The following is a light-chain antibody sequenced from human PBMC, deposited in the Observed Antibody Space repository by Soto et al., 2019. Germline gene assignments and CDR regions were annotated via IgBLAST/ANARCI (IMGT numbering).Light chain of an antibody. CDR2: GNT. CDR3: QSYDSTLSTRYV. Sequence: VTQPPSVSGAPGQRVNISCIWRSTNIRAGYGVHWYQQRPGTAPNLLIVGNTIRPSGVPDRFPASTSGTSASLAITGLQAEDEGEYYYQSYDSTLSTRYVFGTGTKVTVL. V-gene: IGLV1-40*02. CDR1: STNIRAGYG. J-gene: IGLJ1*01.